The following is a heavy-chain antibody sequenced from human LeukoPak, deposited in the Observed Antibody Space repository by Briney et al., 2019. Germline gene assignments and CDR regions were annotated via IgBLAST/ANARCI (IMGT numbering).Heavy chain of an antibody. CDR1: GGSISSYY. CDR3: ARVLAYCGGDCYLAHDY. CDR2: IYYSGST. J-gene: IGHJ4*02. D-gene: IGHD2-21*02. V-gene: IGHV4-59*01. Sequence: SETLSLTCTVSGGSISSYYWSWIRQPPGKGLEWIGYIYYSGSTNYNPSLKSRVTISVDTSRNQFSLKLSSVTAADTAVYYCARVLAYCGGDCYLAHDYWGQGTLVTVSS.